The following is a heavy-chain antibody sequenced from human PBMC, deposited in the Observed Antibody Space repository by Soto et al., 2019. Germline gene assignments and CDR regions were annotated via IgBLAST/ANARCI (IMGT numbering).Heavy chain of an antibody. CDR3: AKDRGGYSYDNYYYGMDV. CDR2: ISGSGGST. V-gene: IGHV3-23*01. CDR1: GFTFSSYA. D-gene: IGHD5-18*01. J-gene: IGHJ6*02. Sequence: GGSLRLSCASSGFTFSSYAMIWVRQAPGKGLEWVSAISGSGGSTYYADSVKGRFTISRDNSKNTLYLQMNSLRAEDTAVYYCAKDRGGYSYDNYYYGMDVWGQGTTVTVSS.